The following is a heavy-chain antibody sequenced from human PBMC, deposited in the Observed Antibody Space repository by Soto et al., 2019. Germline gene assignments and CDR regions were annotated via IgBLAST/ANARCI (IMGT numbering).Heavy chain of an antibody. CDR1: GFTFSTYA. V-gene: IGHV3-23*01. J-gene: IGHJ4*02. CDR3: AGGWGIAVAGMDY. CDR2: ISGTGGST. Sequence: HPGGSLRLSCAASGFTFSTYAMSWVRQAPGKGLEWVSVISGTGGSTHYADSVKGRFTISRDNSKNTVHLQMNSLRVEDTAIYYCAGGWGIAVAGMDYWGQGTLVTVSS. D-gene: IGHD6-19*01.